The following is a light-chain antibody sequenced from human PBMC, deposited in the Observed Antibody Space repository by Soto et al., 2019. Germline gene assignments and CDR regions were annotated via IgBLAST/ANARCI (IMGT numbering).Light chain of an antibody. J-gene: IGKJ1*01. CDR3: QQYDNWRT. Sequence: EIVLTQSPGTLSLSPGERATLSCRASQSVRSNLAWYQQKPGQAPRLLIYDASTRATGIPARISGSGSGTEFTLTISSLQSEDFAVYYCQQYDNWRTFGQGTKVDIK. V-gene: IGKV3-15*01. CDR1: QSVRSN. CDR2: DAS.